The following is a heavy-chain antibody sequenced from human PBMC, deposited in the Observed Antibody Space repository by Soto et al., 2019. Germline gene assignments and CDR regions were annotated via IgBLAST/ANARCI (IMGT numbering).Heavy chain of an antibody. CDR2: IYYSGST. J-gene: IGHJ5*02. D-gene: IGHD6-19*01. CDR3: ARRGSSGWYGYWFDP. V-gene: IGHV4-39*01. Sequence: SETLSLTCTVSGGSISSSSYYWGWIRQPPGKGLEWIGSIYYSGSTYYNPSLKSRVTISVDTSKNQFSLRLSSVTAADTAFYYCARRGSSGWYGYWFDPWGQGALVTVSS. CDR1: GGSISSSSYY.